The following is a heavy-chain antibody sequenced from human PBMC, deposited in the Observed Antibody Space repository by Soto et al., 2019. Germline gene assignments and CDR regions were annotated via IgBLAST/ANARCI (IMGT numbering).Heavy chain of an antibody. V-gene: IGHV3-30-3*01. J-gene: IGHJ4*02. CDR2: ISYDGSNK. CDR3: ARDPDYSKVFDY. Sequence: QEQLVESGGGVVQLGRSLRLSCTASGFIFSNFAMHWVRQAPGKGLEWVSLISYDGSNKYYADSVKGRFTISRDNSKNTLYLPMNSLRPDDTAVYYCARDPDYSKVFDYWGQGTQVTVSS. CDR1: GFIFSNFA. D-gene: IGHD4-4*01.